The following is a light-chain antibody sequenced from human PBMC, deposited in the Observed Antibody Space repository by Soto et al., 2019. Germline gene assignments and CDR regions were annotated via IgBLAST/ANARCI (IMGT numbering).Light chain of an antibody. V-gene: IGLV1-47*02. CDR3: VAWDDSLSGRV. CDR2: RND. CDR1: GSNIGSHD. Sequence: QSVLTQPPSASGTPGQRVTISCSGSGSNIGSHDVYWYQHLPGTAPKVLIYRNDQRPSGVPDRFSASRSGTSASLAINGLRSEDEADYYCVAWDDSLSGRVFGGGTKLTVL. J-gene: IGLJ3*02.